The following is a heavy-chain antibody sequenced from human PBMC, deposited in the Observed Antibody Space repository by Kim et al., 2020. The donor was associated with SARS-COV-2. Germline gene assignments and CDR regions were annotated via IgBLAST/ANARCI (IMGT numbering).Heavy chain of an antibody. CDR1: GFSFSNHN. Sequence: GGSLRLSCVASGFSFSNHNMHWVRQSPGRGLEWVSLISYDNGRNKYYADSVKGRFTISRDNSKNTLYLQMNSLRVEDTAVFYCAKAIYYAVLTGPIVGDGFAVGGQGQMVTAYS. J-gene: IGHJ3*01. CDR2: ISYDNGRNK. CDR3: AKAIYYAVLTGPIVGDGFAV. V-gene: IGHV3-30*18. D-gene: IGHD3-9*01.